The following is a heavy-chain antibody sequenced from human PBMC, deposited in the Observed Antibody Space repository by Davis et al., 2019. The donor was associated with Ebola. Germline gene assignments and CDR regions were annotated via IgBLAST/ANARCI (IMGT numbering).Heavy chain of an antibody. J-gene: IGHJ3*02. V-gene: IGHV4-31*03. D-gene: IGHD3-10*01. CDR3: ARAMVTMVSFAFDI. Sequence: SETLSLTCSVSGVSTSSGGYCWSWIRQFPWKSLEFIGYIYYTGTTNYNPSLKSRVTTSVDKSKNQFSLKMSSVTAADTAVYYCARAMVTMVSFAFDIWGQGTVVTVSS. CDR1: GVSTSSGGYC. CDR2: IYYTGTT.